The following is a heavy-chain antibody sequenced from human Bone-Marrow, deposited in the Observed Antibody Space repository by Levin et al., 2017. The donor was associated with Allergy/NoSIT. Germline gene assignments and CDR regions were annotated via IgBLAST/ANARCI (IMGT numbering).Heavy chain of an antibody. D-gene: IGHD1-1*01. Sequence: GGSLRLSCVASGFTFSDYAMTWVRQAPGKGLEWVANMGEDGADKYYVDSVKGRFTLSRDNAKKSLYLQMNNLSVDDTAVYYCARQNWYGFDYWGQGTLVTVSS. CDR3: ARQNWYGFDY. CDR1: GFTFSDYA. CDR2: MGEDGADK. V-gene: IGHV3-7*01. J-gene: IGHJ4*02.